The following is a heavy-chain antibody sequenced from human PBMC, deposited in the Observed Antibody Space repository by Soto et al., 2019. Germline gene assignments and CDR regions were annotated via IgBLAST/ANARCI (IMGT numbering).Heavy chain of an antibody. CDR3: ARGPDYGDYGAYFDY. CDR1: GGSFSGYY. D-gene: IGHD4-17*01. Sequence: TLSLTCAVYGGSFSGYYWSWIRQPPGKGLEWIGEINHSGSTNYNPSLKSRVTISVDTSKNQFSLKLSSVTAADTAVYYCARGPDYGDYGAYFDYWGQGTLVTVSS. J-gene: IGHJ4*02. V-gene: IGHV4-34*01. CDR2: INHSGST.